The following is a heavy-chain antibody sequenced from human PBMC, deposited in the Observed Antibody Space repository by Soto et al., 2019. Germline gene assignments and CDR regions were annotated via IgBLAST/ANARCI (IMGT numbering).Heavy chain of an antibody. Sequence: GGSLRLSSAASGFTFSSYAMHWVRQAQGKGLEWVAVISYDGSYKYYADSVKGRFTISRDNSKNTLYLQMNSLRAEDTAVYYCARDYYRFNSGYGFSMDVWGQGTTVTVSS. D-gene: IGHD5-12*01. CDR1: GFTFSSYA. V-gene: IGHV3-30-3*01. CDR2: ISYDGSYK. CDR3: ARDYYRFNSGYGFSMDV. J-gene: IGHJ6*02.